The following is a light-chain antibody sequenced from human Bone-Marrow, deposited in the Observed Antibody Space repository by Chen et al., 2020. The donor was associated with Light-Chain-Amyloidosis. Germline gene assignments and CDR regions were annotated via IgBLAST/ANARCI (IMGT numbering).Light chain of an antibody. J-gene: IGLJ3*02. Sequence: SYVLPHPSSVSVAPGQTPTLACGGNNIGSTSVHCYQQTPCQAPLLVVYDDSDRPSGIPERLSGSNSGNTATLTISRVEAGDEADYYCQVWDRSSDRPVFGGGTKLTVL. V-gene: IGLV3-21*02. CDR3: QVWDRSSDRPV. CDR1: NIGSTS. CDR2: DDS.